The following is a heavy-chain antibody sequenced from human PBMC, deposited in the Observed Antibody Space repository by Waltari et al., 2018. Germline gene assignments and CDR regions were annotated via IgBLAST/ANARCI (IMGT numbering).Heavy chain of an antibody. J-gene: IGHJ4*02. V-gene: IGHV3-30-3*01. CDR2: ISYCGTHT. CDR1: GFSFSSYA. Sequence: QVQLVESGGGVVQPGRSLRLSCAASGFSFSSYAMHWVRQAPGQGLGWVAVISYCGTHTYYANSVQGRFPIPRDNSKNTLYLQMNSLRAEDTAVYYCARDGSVSYVDYWGQGTLVTVSS. D-gene: IGHD3-10*01. CDR3: ARDGSVSYVDY.